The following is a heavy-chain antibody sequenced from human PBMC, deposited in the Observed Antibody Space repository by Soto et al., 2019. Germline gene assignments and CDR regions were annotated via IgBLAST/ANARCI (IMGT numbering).Heavy chain of an antibody. CDR1: GFTFSSYA. J-gene: IGHJ4*02. CDR2: ISGSGGST. D-gene: IGHD1-26*01. V-gene: IGHV3-23*01. CDR3: SLSGGSYPDY. Sequence: EVQLLESGGGLVQPGGSLRLSCAASGFTFSSYAMSWVRQAPGKGLEWVSAISGSGGSTYYADSVKGRFTISRDNSKNPLYLQMNSLRAEGTAVYYCSLSGGSYPDYWGQGTLVTVSS.